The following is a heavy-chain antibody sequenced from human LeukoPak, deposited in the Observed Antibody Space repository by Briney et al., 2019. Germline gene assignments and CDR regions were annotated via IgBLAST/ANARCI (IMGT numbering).Heavy chain of an antibody. V-gene: IGHV3-23*01. J-gene: IGHJ4*02. CDR1: GFTFSGYA. Sequence: GGSLRLSCAASGFTFSGYAMSWVRQAPGKGLEWVSAISGSGGSTYYADSVKGRFTISRDNSKNTLYLQMNSLRAEDTAVYYCAKVPGIVVVPAAIFDYWGQGTLVTVSS. CDR3: AKVPGIVVVPAAIFDY. D-gene: IGHD2-2*02. CDR2: ISGSGGST.